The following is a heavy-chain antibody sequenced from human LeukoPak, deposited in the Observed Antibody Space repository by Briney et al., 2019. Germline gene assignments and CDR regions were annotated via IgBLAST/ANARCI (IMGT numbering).Heavy chain of an antibody. CDR3: ASLHDIVVIPDATIDY. CDR2: ISSSGSDI. CDR1: GFTFSKYS. Sequence: PGGSLRLSCAASGFTFSKYSMNGVRQAPGKGLEGVSCISSSGSDIYYADSVKGRFTVSRDNGKNSLYLQMNSLSADDTAVYYCASLHDIVVIPDATIDYWGQGTLVTVSS. J-gene: IGHJ4*02. D-gene: IGHD2-2*01. V-gene: IGHV3-21*01.